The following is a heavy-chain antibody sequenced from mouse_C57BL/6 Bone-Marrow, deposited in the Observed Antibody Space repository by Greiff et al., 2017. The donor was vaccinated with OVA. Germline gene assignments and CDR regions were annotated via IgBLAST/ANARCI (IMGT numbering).Heavy chain of an antibody. CDR2: ISSGGSYT. CDR1: GFTFSSYG. V-gene: IGHV5-6*02. J-gene: IGHJ2*01. Sequence: DVKLVESGGDLVKPGGSLKLSCAASGFTFSSYGMSWVRQTPDKRLEWVATISSGGSYTYYPDSVKGRFTISRDNAKNTLYLQMSSLKSEDTAMYYCARHEGNGFFDYWGQGTTLTVSS. CDR3: ARHEGNGFFDY. D-gene: IGHD2-1*01.